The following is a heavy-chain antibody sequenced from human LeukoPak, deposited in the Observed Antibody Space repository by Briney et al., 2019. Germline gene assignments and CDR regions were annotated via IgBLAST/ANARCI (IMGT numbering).Heavy chain of an antibody. V-gene: IGHV3-15*01. CDR3: TTFQRFIVVVSGTDFDY. J-gene: IGHJ4*02. CDR1: GFTFSNAW. D-gene: IGHD2-21*01. Sequence: PGGSLRLSCAASGFTFSNAWMSWVRQAPGKGLEWVGRIKSKADGGTTDYAAPVKGRFTISRDDSKNTLYLQMNSLKTEDTAVYYCTTFQRFIVVVSGTDFDYWDQGTLVTVSS. CDR2: IKSKADGGTT.